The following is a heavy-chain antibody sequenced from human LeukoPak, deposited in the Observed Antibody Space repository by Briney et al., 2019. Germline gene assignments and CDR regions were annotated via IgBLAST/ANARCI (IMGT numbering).Heavy chain of an antibody. D-gene: IGHD2-15*01. CDR1: GFTFSSYG. Sequence: GGSLRLSCAASGFTFSSYGMHWVRQAPGKGLEWVAVISYDGSNKYYADSVKGRFTISRDNSKNTLYLQMNSLRAEDTAVYYCARGGYCSGGSFYSEFYYYGMDVWGQGTTVTVSS. V-gene: IGHV3-30*03. CDR2: ISYDGSNK. J-gene: IGHJ6*02. CDR3: ARGGYCSGGSFYSEFYYYGMDV.